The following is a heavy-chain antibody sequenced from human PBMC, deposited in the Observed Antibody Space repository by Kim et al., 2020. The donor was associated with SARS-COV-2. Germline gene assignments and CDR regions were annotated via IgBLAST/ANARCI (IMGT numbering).Heavy chain of an antibody. V-gene: IGHV1-69*06. CDR3: ARGSGYYYDSSGYLNWFDP. J-gene: IGHJ5*02. CDR1: GGTFSSYA. CDR2: IIPIFGTA. D-gene: IGHD3-22*01. Sequence: SVKVSCKASGGTFSSYAISWVRQAPGQGLEWMGGIIPIFGTANYAQKFQGRVTITADKSTSTAYMELSSLRSEDTAVYYCARGSGYYYDSSGYLNWFDPWGQGTLVTVSS.